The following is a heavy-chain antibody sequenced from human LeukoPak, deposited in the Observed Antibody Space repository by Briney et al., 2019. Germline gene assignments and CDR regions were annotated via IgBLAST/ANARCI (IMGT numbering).Heavy chain of an antibody. CDR1: GGSISSGGYY. CDR3: ARYGRDYAGMDV. D-gene: IGHD3-10*01. J-gene: IGHJ6*02. V-gene: IGHV4-31*03. Sequence: TPSETLSLTCTVSGGSISSGGYYWSWIRQHPGKGLERIGYSYYSGSTYYVPCLKSRVTISVDTSKNQFSLKLSSVAAADSAVYYCARYGRDYAGMDVWGQGTTVTVSS. CDR2: SYYSGST.